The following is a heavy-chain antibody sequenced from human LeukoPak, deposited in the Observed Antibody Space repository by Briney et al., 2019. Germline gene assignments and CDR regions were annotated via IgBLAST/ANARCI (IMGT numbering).Heavy chain of an antibody. V-gene: IGHV3-53*01. D-gene: IGHD3-3*01. Sequence: PGGSLRLSCAASGSTVGSNHLTWVRQAPGKGLEWVSIFYYAGTIYYADSVKGRFTVSRDNSKNTLYLQMNSLRAEDTAVYYCAKSPVYDFWSGPYFDYWGQGTLVTVSS. CDR1: GSTVGSNH. CDR3: AKSPVYDFWSGPYFDY. J-gene: IGHJ4*02. CDR2: FYYAGTI.